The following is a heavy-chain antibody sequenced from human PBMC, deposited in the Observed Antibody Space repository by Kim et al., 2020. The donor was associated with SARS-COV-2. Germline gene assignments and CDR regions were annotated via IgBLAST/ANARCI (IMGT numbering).Heavy chain of an antibody. J-gene: IGHJ3*02. D-gene: IGHD2-2*02. CDR3: ATASSCCCTDAFDI. CDR1: GGSISGSY. Sequence: SETLSLTCTVSGGSISGSYCSWVWQPPRKGLGWVGHVYYSGSTNYNPFLTRRVPISVDTSKNQFSLKLSSVSAAATAAYYCATASSCCCTDAFDIWGHGT. V-gene: IGHV4-59*01. CDR2: VYYSGST.